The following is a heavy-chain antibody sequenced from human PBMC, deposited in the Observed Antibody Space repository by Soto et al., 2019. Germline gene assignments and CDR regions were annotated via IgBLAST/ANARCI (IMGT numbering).Heavy chain of an antibody. V-gene: IGHV5-10-1*01. J-gene: IGHJ5*02. Sequence: GESLKISCKGSGYGFTSYWISWVRQMPGKGLEWMGRIDPSDSYTNYSPSFQGHVTISADKSISTAYLQWSSLKASDTAMYYCATSGGEYQLLYSWFDPWGQGTLVTVSS. CDR2: IDPSDSYT. CDR1: GYGFTSYW. CDR3: ATSGGEYQLLYSWFDP. D-gene: IGHD2-2*02.